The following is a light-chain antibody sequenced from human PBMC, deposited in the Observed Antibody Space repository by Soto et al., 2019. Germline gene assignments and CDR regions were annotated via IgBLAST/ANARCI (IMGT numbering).Light chain of an antibody. Sequence: EIVLTQSPGTLSLSPGEIATFSFSASQSVTSSYLAWYQQKPGQAPRLLIYGASTRATGIPARFSGSGSGTEFTLTISSLQSEDFAVYYCQQYGSSLTWTFGQGTKVDIK. CDR3: QQYGSSLTWT. V-gene: IGKV3-20*01. J-gene: IGKJ1*01. CDR1: QSVTSSY. CDR2: GAS.